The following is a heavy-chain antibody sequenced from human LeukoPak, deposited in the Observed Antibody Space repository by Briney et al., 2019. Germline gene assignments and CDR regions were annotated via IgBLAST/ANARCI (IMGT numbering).Heavy chain of an antibody. CDR2: IHNSGTT. Sequence: NSSETLSFTCAGSGGPFSGYFWSWIRQPPGKGLEWIGEIHNSGTTNYNPSLNSRVTISEDTSKNQFHLNLSSVTAADTAVYYCPRRYYYNLGSFPFDFWGQGTLVTVSS. CDR3: PRRYYYNLGSFPFDF. CDR1: GGPFSGYF. J-gene: IGHJ4*02. D-gene: IGHD3-10*01. V-gene: IGHV4-34*01.